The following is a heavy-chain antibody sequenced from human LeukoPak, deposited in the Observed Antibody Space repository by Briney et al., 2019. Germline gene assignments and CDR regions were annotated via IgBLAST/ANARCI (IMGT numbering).Heavy chain of an antibody. CDR2: ISSSGSTI. CDR1: GFTFSSYE. Sequence: GGSLRLSCAASGFTFSSYEMNWVRQAPGKGLEWVSYISSSGSTIYYADSVKGRFTISRDNAKNSLYLQMSSLRAEDTAIYYCARDHNYYGLGSYDYWGQGTLVTVSS. CDR3: ARDHNYYGLGSYDY. J-gene: IGHJ4*02. V-gene: IGHV3-48*03. D-gene: IGHD3-10*01.